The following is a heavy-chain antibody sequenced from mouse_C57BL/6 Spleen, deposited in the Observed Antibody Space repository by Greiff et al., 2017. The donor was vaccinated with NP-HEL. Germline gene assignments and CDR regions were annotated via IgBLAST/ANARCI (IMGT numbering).Heavy chain of an antibody. CDR3: ARVPLHYYAMDY. V-gene: IGHV1-53*01. Sequence: VQLQQPGTELVKPGASVKLSCKASGYTFTSYWMHWVKQRPGQGLEWIGNINPSNGGTNYNEKFKSKATLTVDKSPSTAYMQRSSLTSEDSAVYYCARVPLHYYAMDYWGQGTSVTVSS. CDR1: GYTFTSYW. J-gene: IGHJ4*01. CDR2: INPSNGGT.